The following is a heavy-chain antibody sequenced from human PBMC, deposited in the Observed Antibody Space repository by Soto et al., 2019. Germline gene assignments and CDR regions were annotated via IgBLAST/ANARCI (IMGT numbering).Heavy chain of an antibody. CDR2: ISSSSIYI. CDR1: GFTFSSYS. CDR3: ARYDFWSGYGMDV. D-gene: IGHD3-3*01. J-gene: IGHJ6*02. Sequence: GGSLRLSCAASGFTFSSYSMNWVRQAPGKGLEWVSSISSSSIYIYYADSVKGRFTTSRDNAKNSLYLQMNSLRAEDTAVYYCARYDFWSGYGMDVWGQGTTVTVSS. V-gene: IGHV3-21*01.